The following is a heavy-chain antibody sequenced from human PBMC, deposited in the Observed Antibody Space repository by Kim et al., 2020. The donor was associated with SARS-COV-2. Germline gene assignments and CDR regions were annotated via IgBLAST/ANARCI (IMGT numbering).Heavy chain of an antibody. J-gene: IGHJ6*02. Sequence: ASVKVSCKVSGYTLTELSMHWVRQAPGKGLEWMGGFDPEDGETIYAQKFQGRVTMTEDTSTDTAYMELSSLRSEDTAVYYCATGRPVGATNYYYYGMDVWGQGTTVTVSS. CDR3: ATGRPVGATNYYYYGMDV. CDR1: GYTLTELS. V-gene: IGHV1-24*01. D-gene: IGHD1-26*01. CDR2: FDPEDGET.